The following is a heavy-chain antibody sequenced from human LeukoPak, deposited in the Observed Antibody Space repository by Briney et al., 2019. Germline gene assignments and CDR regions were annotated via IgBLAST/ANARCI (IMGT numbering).Heavy chain of an antibody. D-gene: IGHD5-18*01. CDR3: ARARVGTAMADYYFDY. CDR1: GGTFSSYA. CDR2: IIPIFGTA. J-gene: IGHJ4*02. Sequence: ASVKVSCKASGGTFSSYAISWVRQARGQGLEWMGGIIPIFGTANYAQKFQGRVTITADESTSTAYMELSSLRSEDTAVYYCARARVGTAMADYYFDYWGQGTLVTVSS. V-gene: IGHV1-69*13.